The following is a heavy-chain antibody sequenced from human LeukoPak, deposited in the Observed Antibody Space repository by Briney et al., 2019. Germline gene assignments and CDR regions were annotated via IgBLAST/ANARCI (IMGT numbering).Heavy chain of an antibody. Sequence: GGSPRLSCAASGFTFSSYAMSWVRQAPGKGLEWVSAISGSGGSTYYADSVKGRLTISRDNSKNTLYLQMNSLRAEDTAVYYCAKFEDYYGSGSYYGPFDYWGQGTLVTVSS. D-gene: IGHD3-10*01. V-gene: IGHV3-23*01. CDR2: ISGSGGST. CDR3: AKFEDYYGSGSYYGPFDY. CDR1: GFTFSSYA. J-gene: IGHJ4*02.